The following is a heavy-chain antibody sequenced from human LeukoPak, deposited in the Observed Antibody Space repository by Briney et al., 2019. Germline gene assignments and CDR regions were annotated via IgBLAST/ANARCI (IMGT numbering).Heavy chain of an antibody. CDR1: GGSISSSSYY. J-gene: IGHJ6*03. V-gene: IGHV4-39*07. CDR3: ARDQEYYYMDV. Sequence: PSETLSLTCTVSGGSISSSSYYWGWIRQPPGKGLEWIGSIYYSGSTYYNPSLKSRVTISVDTSKNQFSLKLSSVTAADTAVYYCARDQEYYYMDVWGKGTTVTVSS. CDR2: IYYSGST.